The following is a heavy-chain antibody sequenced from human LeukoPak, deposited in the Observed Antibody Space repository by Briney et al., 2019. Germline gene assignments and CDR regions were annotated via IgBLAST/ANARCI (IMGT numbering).Heavy chain of an antibody. CDR1: GXSXXXYY. J-gene: IGHJ3*02. CDR3: ARAII. Sequence: GXSXXXYYWXWXRQPPGKGLEWIGEINHSGSTNYNPSLKSRVTISVDTSKNQFSLKLSSVTAADTAVYYCARAIIWGQGTMVTVSS. V-gene: IGHV4-34*01. CDR2: INHSGST.